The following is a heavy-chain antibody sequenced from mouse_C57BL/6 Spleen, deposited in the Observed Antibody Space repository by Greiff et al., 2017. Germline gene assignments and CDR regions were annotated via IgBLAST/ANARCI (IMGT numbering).Heavy chain of an antibody. CDR1: GFTFNTYA. CDR3: VRGRDEDYFDY. Sequence: EVHLVESGGGLVQPKGSLKLSCAASGFTFNTYAMHWVRQAPGQGLEWVARIRSKSSNYETYYADSVKNRFTISRDDSQSMLYLQMNNLKTEDTAMDYCVRGRDEDYFDYWGQGTTLTVSS. D-gene: IGHD3-3*01. J-gene: IGHJ2*01. CDR2: IRSKSSNYET. V-gene: IGHV10-3*01.